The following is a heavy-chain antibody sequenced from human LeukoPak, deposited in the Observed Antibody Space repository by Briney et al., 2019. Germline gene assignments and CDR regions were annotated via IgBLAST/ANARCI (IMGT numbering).Heavy chain of an antibody. CDR1: GFTFSSYA. CDR3: AKDTSIGRYCTNGVCSPFDY. J-gene: IGHJ4*02. CDR2: ISDTGATT. D-gene: IGHD2-8*01. V-gene: IGHV3-23*01. Sequence: HPGGSLRLSCAGSGFTFSSYAMSWVRQAPGKGLEWVSAISDTGATTYDADSVKGRFTISRDNSRSTLYLQMNSLRAEDTALHYCAKDTSIGRYCTNGVCSPFDYWGQGTLVTVSS.